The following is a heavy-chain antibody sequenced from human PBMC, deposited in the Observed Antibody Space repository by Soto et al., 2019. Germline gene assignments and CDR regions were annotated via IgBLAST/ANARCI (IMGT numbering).Heavy chain of an antibody. CDR2: ISGSGGST. CDR3: ANLDPDCSSTSCYDY. D-gene: IGHD2-2*01. CDR1: GFTFSSYA. V-gene: IGHV3-23*01. J-gene: IGHJ4*02. Sequence: EVQLLESGGGLVQPGGSLRLSCAASGFTFSSYATSWVRQAPGKGLEWVSAISGSGGSTYYADSVKGRFTISRDNSKNTLYLQMNSLRAEDTAVYYCANLDPDCSSTSCYDYWGQGTLVTVSS.